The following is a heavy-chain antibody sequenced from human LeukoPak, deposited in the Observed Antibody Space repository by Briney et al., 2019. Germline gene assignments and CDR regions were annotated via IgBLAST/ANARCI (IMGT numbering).Heavy chain of an antibody. V-gene: IGHV3-30-3*01. CDR1: GFTFSSYA. J-gene: IGHJ3*02. CDR3: ARPNTYAFDI. D-gene: IGHD3-16*01. CDR2: ISYDGSNK. Sequence: PGGSLRLSCAASGFTFSSYAMHWVRQAPGKGLERVAVISYDGSNKYYADSVKGRFTISRDNSKNTLYLQLNSLRAEDTAVYYCARPNTYAFDIWGQGTMVTVSS.